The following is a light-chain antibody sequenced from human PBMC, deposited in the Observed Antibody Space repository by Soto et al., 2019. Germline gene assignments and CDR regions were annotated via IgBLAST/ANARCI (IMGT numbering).Light chain of an antibody. J-gene: IGLJ2*01. Sequence: QPVLTQPPSASGTPGQRVTISCSGSRSNIGNNSVNWYQQLPGTAPKLLIYSNNQRPSGVPDRFSGSKSGTSPSLAISGLQSEDEADYYCAAWDDSLNGVVFGGGTKVTVL. V-gene: IGLV1-44*01. CDR1: RSNIGNNS. CDR2: SNN. CDR3: AAWDDSLNGVV.